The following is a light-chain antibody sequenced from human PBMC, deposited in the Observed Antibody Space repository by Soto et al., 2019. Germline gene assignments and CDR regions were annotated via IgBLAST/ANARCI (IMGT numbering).Light chain of an antibody. CDR2: DVS. CDR3: ISYTSTSTLYV. Sequence: QSALTQPASVSGSPGQSITISCTGTSSEIGGYNYVSWYQQLPGKDPKLIIYDVSNRPSGVSDRFSGSKSGNAASLTISGLQAEDEADYYCISYTSTSTLYVFGTGTKVTVL. V-gene: IGLV2-14*03. CDR1: SSEIGGYNY. J-gene: IGLJ1*01.